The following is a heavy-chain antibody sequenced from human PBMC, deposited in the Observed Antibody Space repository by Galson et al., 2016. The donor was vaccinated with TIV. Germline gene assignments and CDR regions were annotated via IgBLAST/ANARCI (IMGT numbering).Heavy chain of an antibody. CDR3: TTERSDGYNDH. Sequence: SLRLSCAASGFTVSKAWMTWVRQAPGKGLEWVGRIKSKSDAGTTEYAAPVTGRFIISRDDSNGTLFLQMDRRRTEDTAMYYCTTERSDGYNDHWGQGTMVTVSS. D-gene: IGHD5-18*01. CDR1: GFTVSKAW. V-gene: IGHV3-15*01. CDR2: IKSKSDAGTT. J-gene: IGHJ4*02.